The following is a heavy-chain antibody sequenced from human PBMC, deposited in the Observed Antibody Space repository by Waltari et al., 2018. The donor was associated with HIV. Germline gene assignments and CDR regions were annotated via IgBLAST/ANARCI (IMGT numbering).Heavy chain of an antibody. CDR2: IIPIFGTA. V-gene: IGHV1-69*12. CDR3: ARDRELLRRAYYYYGMDV. J-gene: IGHJ6*02. CDR1: GGTFSSYA. D-gene: IGHD1-26*01. Sequence: QVQLVQSGAEVKKPGSSVKVSCKASGGTFSSYAIRWVREAAGHGLEWMGGIIPIFGTANYAQKFQGRVTITADESTSTAYMELSSLRSEDTAVYYCARDRELLRRAYYYYGMDVWGQGTTVTVSS.